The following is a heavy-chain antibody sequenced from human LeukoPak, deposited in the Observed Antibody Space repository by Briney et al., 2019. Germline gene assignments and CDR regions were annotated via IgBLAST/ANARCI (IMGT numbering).Heavy chain of an antibody. CDR2: INPSVGST. CDR1: GYTFTSYY. CDR3: ASSPTTGTTAYFDY. V-gene: IGHV1-46*01. Sequence: GASVKVSCKASGYTFTSYYIHWVRQAPGQGLEWMGIINPSVGSTSYAQKFQGRVAMTRDMSTSTVYMELSSLRSEDTAVYFCASSPTTGTTAYFDYWGQGTLVTVSS. D-gene: IGHD1-1*01. J-gene: IGHJ4*02.